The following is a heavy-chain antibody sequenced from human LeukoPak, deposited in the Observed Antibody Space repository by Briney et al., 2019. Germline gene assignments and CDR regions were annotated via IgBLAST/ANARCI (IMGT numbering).Heavy chain of an antibody. Sequence: PSGTLSLTCTVSGGSISSSSYYWGWIRQPPGKGLEWIGSIYYSGSTYYNPSLKSRVTISVDTSKNQFSLKLSSVTAADTAVYYCASPYCASTSCYANNWFDPWGQGTLVTVSS. CDR3: ASPYCASTSCYANNWFDP. CDR2: IYYSGST. CDR1: GGSISSSSYY. D-gene: IGHD2-2*01. J-gene: IGHJ5*02. V-gene: IGHV4-39*01.